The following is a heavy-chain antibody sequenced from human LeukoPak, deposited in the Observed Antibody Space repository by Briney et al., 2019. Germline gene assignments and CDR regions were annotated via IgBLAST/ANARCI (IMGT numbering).Heavy chain of an antibody. V-gene: IGHV4-59*01. CDR1: GGSISGYY. CDR3: ARCFADTALDF. J-gene: IGHJ4*02. D-gene: IGHD5-18*01. Sequence: SETLSLTCTVSGGSISGYYWSWIRQSPGKGLEWIGYIYYGGSTNYNPSLKSRVTISVDRSKQQFSLRVSSVTAADTAVYYCARCFADTALDFWGQGTPVTVFS. CDR2: IYYGGST.